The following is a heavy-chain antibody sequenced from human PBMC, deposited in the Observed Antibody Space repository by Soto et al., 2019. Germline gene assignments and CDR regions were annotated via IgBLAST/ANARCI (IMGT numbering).Heavy chain of an antibody. CDR1: GCSISRYY. Sequence: SETLSLTCTVSGCSISRYYCSWIRQPPGKGLEWIGYIYYGGNTNYNPSLRSRVTISADTSKNQFTLKLNSVTAADTALYFCARFEYTGIKPDQNYFCGLGTMVTVSS. V-gene: IGHV4-59*01. CDR3: ARFEYTGIKPDQNYF. J-gene: IGHJ3*01. D-gene: IGHD3-10*01. CDR2: IYYGGNT.